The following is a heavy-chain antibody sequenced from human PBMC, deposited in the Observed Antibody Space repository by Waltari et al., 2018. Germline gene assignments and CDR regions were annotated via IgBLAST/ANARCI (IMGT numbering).Heavy chain of an antibody. J-gene: IGHJ4*02. V-gene: IGHV3-23*01. Sequence: EVQLLESGGGLVQPGGSLRLSCAASGFTFSSHAMSWVRQAPGKGLEWVSAISGSGGSTYYADSVKGRFTISRDNSKNTLYLQMNSLRAEDTAVYYCAKGWDSSSSWDYWGQGTLVTVSS. CDR2: ISGSGGST. CDR3: AKGWDSSSSWDY. D-gene: IGHD6-6*01. CDR1: GFTFSSHA.